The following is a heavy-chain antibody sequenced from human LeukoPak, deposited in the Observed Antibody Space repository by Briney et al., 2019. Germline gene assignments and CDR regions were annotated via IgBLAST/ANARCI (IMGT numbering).Heavy chain of an antibody. D-gene: IGHD5-24*01. Sequence: PSETLSLTCTVSAGSISSSSYYWGWIRQPPGKGLEWIGCIYYSGSTYYNPSLKSRVTISVDTSKNQFSLKLSSVTAADTAVYYCARHRSPRWLQYLCYFDYWGQGTLVTVSS. V-gene: IGHV4-39*01. J-gene: IGHJ4*02. CDR2: IYYSGST. CDR1: AGSISSSSYY. CDR3: ARHRSPRWLQYLCYFDY.